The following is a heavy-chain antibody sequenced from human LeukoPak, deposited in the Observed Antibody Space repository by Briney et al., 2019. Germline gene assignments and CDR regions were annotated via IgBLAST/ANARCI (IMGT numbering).Heavy chain of an antibody. D-gene: IGHD2-2*01. J-gene: IGHJ6*03. CDR1: GGTFSSYA. CDR3: ARVGCSSTSCYGGYYYYMDV. V-gene: IGHV1-69*13. Sequence: SVKVSCKASGGTFSSYAISWVRQAPGQGLEWMGGIIPIFGTANYAQKFQGRVTITADESTSTAYMELSSLRSEDTAVYYCARVGCSSTSCYGGYYYYMDVWGKGTTVTISS. CDR2: IIPIFGTA.